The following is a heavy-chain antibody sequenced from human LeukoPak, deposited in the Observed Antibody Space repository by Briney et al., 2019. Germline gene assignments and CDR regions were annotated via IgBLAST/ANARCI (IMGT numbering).Heavy chain of an antibody. J-gene: IGHJ4*02. Sequence: GGSLRLSCAASGFTFSSYGMHWVRQAPGKGLEWVAVISSDGSNKYYADSVKGRFTISRDNSKNTLYLQMNSLRAEDTAVYYCAKDQYCYDSSGYSDYWGQGTLVTVSS. D-gene: IGHD3-22*01. V-gene: IGHV3-30*18. CDR2: ISSDGSNK. CDR1: GFTFSSYG. CDR3: AKDQYCYDSSGYSDY.